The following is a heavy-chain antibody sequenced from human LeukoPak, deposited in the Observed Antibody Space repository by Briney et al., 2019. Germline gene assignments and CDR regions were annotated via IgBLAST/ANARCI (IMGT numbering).Heavy chain of an antibody. Sequence: GGSLRLSCAASGFTFSNFGMYWVRQAPGKGLEWVAVISYDGSNKYHADSVKGRFTISRDNSKNTLYLQMNSLRLEDTAVYYCARDKYGYNTPIDYWGQGTLVTVSS. V-gene: IGHV3-30-3*01. CDR2: ISYDGSNK. CDR1: GFTFSNFG. J-gene: IGHJ4*02. D-gene: IGHD5-24*01. CDR3: ARDKYGYNTPIDY.